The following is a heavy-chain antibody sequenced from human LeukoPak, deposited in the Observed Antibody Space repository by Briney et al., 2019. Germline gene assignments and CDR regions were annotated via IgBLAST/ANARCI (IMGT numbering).Heavy chain of an antibody. CDR2: IYTSGST. J-gene: IGHJ4*02. CDR3: ARVNYYDSSGYGRNYLDY. Sequence: KPSETLSLTCTVSGGSISSYYWSWIRQPAGKGLEWIGRIYTSGSTNYNPSLKSRVTMSVDTSKNQFSLKLSSVTAADTAVYYCARVNYYDSSGYGRNYLDYWGQGTLVTVSS. V-gene: IGHV4-4*07. D-gene: IGHD3-22*01. CDR1: GGSISSYY.